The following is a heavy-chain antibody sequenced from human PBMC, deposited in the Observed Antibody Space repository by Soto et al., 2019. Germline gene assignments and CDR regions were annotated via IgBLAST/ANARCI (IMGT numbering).Heavy chain of an antibody. D-gene: IGHD2-2*01. CDR1: GGTFSSYA. Sequence: SVKVSCKASGGTFSSYAISWVRQAPGQGLEWMGGIIPIFGTANYAQKFQGRVTITADESTSTAYMELSSLRSEDTAVYYCARGPSCSSTSCYPVYYGMDVWGQGTTVTVYS. V-gene: IGHV1-69*13. CDR2: IIPIFGTA. J-gene: IGHJ6*02. CDR3: ARGPSCSSTSCYPVYYGMDV.